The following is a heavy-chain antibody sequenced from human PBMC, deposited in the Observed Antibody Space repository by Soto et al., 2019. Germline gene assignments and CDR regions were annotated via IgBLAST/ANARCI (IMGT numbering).Heavy chain of an antibody. CDR1: GYTFTSYG. V-gene: IGHV1-18*01. D-gene: IGHD1-26*01. Sequence: ASVKVSCKASGYTFTSYGISWVRQAPGQGLEWMGWISAYNGNTNYAQKLQGRITMTTDTSTSTAYMELRSLRSDDTAVYYCARVDRIVGAYEYFQHWGQGTLVTVSS. CDR2: ISAYNGNT. CDR3: ARVDRIVGAYEYFQH. J-gene: IGHJ1*01.